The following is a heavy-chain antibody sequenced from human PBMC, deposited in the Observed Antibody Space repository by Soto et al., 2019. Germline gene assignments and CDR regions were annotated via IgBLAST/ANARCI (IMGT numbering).Heavy chain of an antibody. CDR2: ISYEGSNT. D-gene: IGHD1-1*01. CDR3: ARVTPGNNLYYFSGLDF. V-gene: IGHV3-30*19. CDR1: GCTCDTYG. J-gene: IGHJ6*02. Sequence: LRLSCVSSGCTCDTYGIHWVRQAPGKGLQWVALISYEGSNTYYADSVSGRFTISGDNSKNALYLQMNTLRPEDTGVYYCARVTPGNNLYYFSGLDFWGQGTSVTVSS.